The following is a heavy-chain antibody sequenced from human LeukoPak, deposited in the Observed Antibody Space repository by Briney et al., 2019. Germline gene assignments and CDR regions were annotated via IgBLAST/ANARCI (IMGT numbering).Heavy chain of an antibody. CDR1: GYSMGPGYF. D-gene: IGHD3-22*01. CDR3: ARSGSDYYDSSGYYNWFDP. J-gene: IGHJ5*02. CDR2: IYHSGTT. V-gene: IGHV4-38-2*01. Sequence: KPSETLSLTCAVSGYSMGPGYFRGWIRQPPGKGLGWIGGIYHSGTTYYNPSLKSRVTISVDTSKNQFSLKLTSVTAADTAVYYCARSGSDYYDSSGYYNWFDPWGQGTLVTVSS.